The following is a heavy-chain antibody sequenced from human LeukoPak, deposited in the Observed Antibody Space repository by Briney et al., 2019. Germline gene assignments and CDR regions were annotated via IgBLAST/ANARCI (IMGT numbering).Heavy chain of an antibody. V-gene: IGHV3-48*03. CDR3: TTLAYHLVS. CDR1: GFDFGAYE. D-gene: IGHD3-16*01. Sequence: TGGSLRLSCAASGFDFGAYEMNWVRQAPGKGPEWVAYFAGSDTTKYYADSVRGRFTISRDNAKKSLYLQMNSLRAEDTALYYCTTLAYHLVSWGEGNLVTVSS. CDR2: FAGSDTTK. J-gene: IGHJ4*02.